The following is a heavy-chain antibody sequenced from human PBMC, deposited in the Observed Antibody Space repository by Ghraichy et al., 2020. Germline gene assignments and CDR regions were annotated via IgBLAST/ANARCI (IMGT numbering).Heavy chain of an antibody. CDR2: ITGHGDYT. V-gene: IGHV3-23*01. CDR1: GFTFNNYA. D-gene: IGHD3-3*01. Sequence: GGSLRLSCAASGFTFNNYAMNWVRQAPGKGLEWVSSITGHGDYTYYADSVKGRFTISRDNSQNTLYLQMNSLRAEDTALYYLAKVQSDYDFWRGYRPTYYFYFSMDVWGKGTTVSVSS. J-gene: IGHJ6*03. CDR3: AKVQSDYDFWRGYRPTYYFYFSMDV.